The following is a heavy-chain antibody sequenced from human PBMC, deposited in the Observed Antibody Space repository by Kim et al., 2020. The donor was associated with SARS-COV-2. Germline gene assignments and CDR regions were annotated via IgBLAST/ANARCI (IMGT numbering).Heavy chain of an antibody. J-gene: IGHJ3*02. V-gene: IGHV3-23*01. CDR3: SKGRVVIAVIDAFDI. Sequence: ASVKGRFTISRNNSKNTQYLPMNSLEGEDTAVYYCSKGRVVIAVIDAFDIWGQGTMVTVSS. D-gene: IGHD2-21*01.